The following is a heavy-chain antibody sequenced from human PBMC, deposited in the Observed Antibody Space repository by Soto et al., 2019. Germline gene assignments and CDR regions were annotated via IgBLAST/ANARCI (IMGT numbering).Heavy chain of an antibody. CDR1: GFTFSSYA. D-gene: IGHD3-22*01. V-gene: IGHV3-23*01. Sequence: PGGSLRLSWAASGFTFSSYAMIWVRQATGKGLEWVSAISGSGGSTYYADSVKGRFTISRDNSKNTLYLQMNSLRAEDTAVYYCAKDTYYYDSSGYPPHAFDIWGQGTMVTVS. J-gene: IGHJ3*02. CDR2: ISGSGGST. CDR3: AKDTYYYDSSGYPPHAFDI.